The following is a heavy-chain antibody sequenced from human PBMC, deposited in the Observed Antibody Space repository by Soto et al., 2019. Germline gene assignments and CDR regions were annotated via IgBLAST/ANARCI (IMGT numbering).Heavy chain of an antibody. V-gene: IGHV3-11*01. CDR3: ASLYGSGSYFGYYSGMDV. Sequence: QVQLVESGGGLVKPGGSLRLSCAASGFTFSDYYMSWIRQAPGKGLEWVSYISSSGSTIYYADSVKGRFTISRDNANNSVYLQMTSLRAEDTAVYYCASLYGSGSYFGYYSGMDVWGQGTTVTVSS. D-gene: IGHD3-10*01. J-gene: IGHJ6*02. CDR2: ISSSGSTI. CDR1: GFTFSDYY.